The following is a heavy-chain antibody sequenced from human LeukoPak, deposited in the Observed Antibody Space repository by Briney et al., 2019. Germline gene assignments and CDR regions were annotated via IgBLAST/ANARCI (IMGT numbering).Heavy chain of an antibody. CDR1: GGSISSSSYY. D-gene: IGHD3-22*01. J-gene: IGHJ6*03. V-gene: IGHV4-39*02. Sequence: SETLSLTCAVSGGSISSSSYYWGWIRQPPGKGLDWIGSIYYSGNTYYNPSLKSRVTISVDTSKNQFALKLSSVTAADTAVYYCARDDAPPDSSGYLTIYYYYYYMDVWGKGTTVTVSS. CDR2: IYYSGNT. CDR3: ARDDAPPDSSGYLTIYYYYYYMDV.